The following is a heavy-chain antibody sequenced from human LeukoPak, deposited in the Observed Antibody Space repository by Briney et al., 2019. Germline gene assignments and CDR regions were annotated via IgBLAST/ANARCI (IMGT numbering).Heavy chain of an antibody. CDR3: ARARGIVGATIGLDY. Sequence: GGSLRLSCAASGFTFSSYAMHWVRQAPGKGLEWVSSISSSSSYIYYADSVKGRFTISRDNAKNSLYLQMNSLRAEDTAVYYCARARGIVGATIGLDYWGQGTLVTVSS. CDR2: ISSSSSYI. CDR1: GFTFSSYA. D-gene: IGHD1-26*01. V-gene: IGHV3-21*01. J-gene: IGHJ4*02.